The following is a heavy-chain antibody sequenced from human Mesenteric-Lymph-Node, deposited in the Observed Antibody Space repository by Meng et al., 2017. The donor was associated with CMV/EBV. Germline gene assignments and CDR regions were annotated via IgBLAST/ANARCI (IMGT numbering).Heavy chain of an antibody. CDR1: GYIFTAYY. CDR2: MNPNSGDT. J-gene: IGHJ4*02. V-gene: IGHV1-2*06. D-gene: IGHD3-10*01. CDR3: ARVYIRYYMVRGATPVPDY. Sequence: ASVKVSCKASGYIFTAYYMHWVRQVPGQGPEWMGRMNPNSGDTNYAPKFQGRVAMTRDTSSRIVYIELRSLRFDDTAVYYCARVYIRYYMVRGATPVPDYWGQGTLVTVSS.